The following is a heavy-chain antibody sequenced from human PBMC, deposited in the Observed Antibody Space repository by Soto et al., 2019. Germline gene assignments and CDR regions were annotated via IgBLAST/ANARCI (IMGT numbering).Heavy chain of an antibody. CDR2: IDPRSGGT. J-gene: IGHJ4*02. CDR3: ATDDYGMFPY. D-gene: IGHD3-10*01. CDR1: GYPFTTDY. Sequence: HVQLVQSGTEVKKPGASVRVSCMVSGYPFTTDYIHWVRQAPGQELVWMGWIDPRSGGTVYEQKFQGIDIMTRVTSISAVYMDLSGLTSDDTALCSCATDDYGMFPYWGQGSLVTVSA. V-gene: IGHV1-2*02.